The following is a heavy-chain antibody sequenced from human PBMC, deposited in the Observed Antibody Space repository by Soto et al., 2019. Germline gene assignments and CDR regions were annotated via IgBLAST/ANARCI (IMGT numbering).Heavy chain of an antibody. CDR3: ARAPGRGYSYAYWYFDL. D-gene: IGHD5-18*01. J-gene: IGHJ2*01. CDR1: GGTFSSYA. CDR2: IIPIFGTA. Sequence: QVQLVQSGAEVKKPGSSVKVSCKASGGTFSSYAISWVRQAPGQGLEWMGGIIPIFGTANYAQKFQGRVTRTADESTSTAYMEMSSLRSEDTAVYYCARAPGRGYSYAYWYFDLWGRGTLVTVSS. V-gene: IGHV1-69*12.